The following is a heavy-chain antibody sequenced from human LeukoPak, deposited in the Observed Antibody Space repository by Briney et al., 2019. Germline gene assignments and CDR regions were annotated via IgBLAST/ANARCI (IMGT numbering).Heavy chain of an antibody. Sequence: PGGSLRLSCAASEFTFSSYNMSWVRQAPGKGLEWVSFIYTTGNTHNSDSVKGRFTISRDSSKNTLYLQMNSLRAEDTAVYYCARRAGDYSHPYDYWGQGTLVTVSS. CDR2: IYTTGNT. V-gene: IGHV3-53*01. J-gene: IGHJ4*02. D-gene: IGHD3-22*01. CDR1: EFTFSSYN. CDR3: ARRAGDYSHPYDY.